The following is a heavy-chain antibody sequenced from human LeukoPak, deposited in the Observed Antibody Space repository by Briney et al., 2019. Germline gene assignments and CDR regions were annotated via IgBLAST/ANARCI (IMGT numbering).Heavy chain of an antibody. CDR2: INHSGYT. Sequence: SETLSLTCAVYGGSFSGYHWTWIRQPPGKGLEWIGEINHSGYTNYNPSLKSRVTISVDTSKNQFSLKLSSVTAADTAVYYCARSVVTPTFDYWGQGTLVTVSS. CDR3: ARSVVTPTFDY. V-gene: IGHV4-34*01. J-gene: IGHJ4*02. CDR1: GGSFSGYH. D-gene: IGHD4-23*01.